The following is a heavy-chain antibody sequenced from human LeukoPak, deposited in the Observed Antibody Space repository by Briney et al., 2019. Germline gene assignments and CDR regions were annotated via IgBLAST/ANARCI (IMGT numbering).Heavy chain of an antibody. CDR2: IYSGGST. V-gene: IGHV3-53*01. D-gene: IGHD3-10*01. CDR1: GFTVSSNY. J-gene: IGHJ3*02. CDR3: AGGGYYYGSGSYQNDAFDI. Sequence: GGSLRLSCAASGFTVSSNYMSWVRQAPGKGLEWVSVIYSGGSTYYADSVKGRFTISRDNSKNTLYLQMNSLRAEDTAVYYCAGGGYYYGSGSYQNDAFDIWGQGTMVTVSS.